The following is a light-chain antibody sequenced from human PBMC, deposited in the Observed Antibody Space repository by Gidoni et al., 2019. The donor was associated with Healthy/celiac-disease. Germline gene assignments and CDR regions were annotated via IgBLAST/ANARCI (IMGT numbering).Light chain of an antibody. CDR2: EVS. J-gene: IGLJ3*02. V-gene: IGLV2-23*02. CDR3: CSYAGSSTFWV. CDR1: SSDVGSYNL. Sequence: QSALTQPASVSGSPVHSITISCTGTSSDVGSYNLVSWYQQHPGKAPKLMIYEVSKRPSGVSNRFSGSKSGNTASLTISGLQAEDEADYYCCSYAGSSTFWVFGGGTKLTVL.